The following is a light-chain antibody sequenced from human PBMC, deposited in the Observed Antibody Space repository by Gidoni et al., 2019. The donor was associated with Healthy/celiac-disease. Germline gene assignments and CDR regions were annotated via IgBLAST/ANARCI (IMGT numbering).Light chain of an antibody. CDR3: QQYGSSAT. Sequence: IVLTQSPGTLSLSPGERATLSCRASQSVSSSYLAWYQQKPGQAPRLLIYGASSRATGIPDRFSGSGSGTDFTLTISRLEPEDFAVYYCQQYGSSATFGQXTKVEIK. V-gene: IGKV3-20*01. CDR2: GAS. CDR1: QSVSSSY. J-gene: IGKJ1*01.